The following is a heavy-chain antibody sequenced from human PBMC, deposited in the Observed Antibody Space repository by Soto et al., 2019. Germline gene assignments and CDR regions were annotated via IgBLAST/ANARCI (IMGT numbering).Heavy chain of an antibody. J-gene: IGHJ5*02. CDR1: VCSNSDSYW. CDR3: TRGRKANYYHSGIYYGTDWFDP. V-gene: IGHV4-4*01. CDR2: IWQSGNL. D-gene: IGHD3-10*01. Sequence: TLSLTCALSVCSNSDSYWWTWVRPRPGKGLGGEGEIWQSGNLNDNAALKSRGNMAVDKSKSQIPLNLTSVTAADTAVYFCTRGRKANYYHSGIYYGTDWFDPWGPGVLVTVSS.